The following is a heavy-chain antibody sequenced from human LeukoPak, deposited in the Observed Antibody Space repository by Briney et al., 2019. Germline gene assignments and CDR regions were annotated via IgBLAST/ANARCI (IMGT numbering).Heavy chain of an antibody. V-gene: IGHV3-23*01. D-gene: IGHD2-15*01. Sequence: PGGSLRLSCAASGFTFSSYAMSWVRQAPGKGLECISGFSGSGGSTYYADSVKGRFTISRDNSKNTLYLQMNSLRAEDTAVYYCARHGYCSGGSCYSDDYWGQGTLVTVSS. CDR2: FSGSGGST. CDR3: ARHGYCSGGSCYSDDY. CDR1: GFTFSSYA. J-gene: IGHJ4*02.